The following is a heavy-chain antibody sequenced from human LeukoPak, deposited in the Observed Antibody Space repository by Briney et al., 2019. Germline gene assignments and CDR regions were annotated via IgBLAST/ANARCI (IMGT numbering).Heavy chain of an antibody. J-gene: IGHJ4*02. CDR3: ARVKYSSSWYYFDY. CDR1: GGSISSGGYY. D-gene: IGHD6-13*01. CDR2: TYYSGST. Sequence: SETLSLTCSVSGGSISSGGYYWSWIRQHPGKGLEWIGYTYYSGSTYYNPSLESRVTISVDTSKNQFSLKLSSVTAADTAVYYCARVKYSSSWYYFDYWGQGTLVTVSS. V-gene: IGHV4-31*03.